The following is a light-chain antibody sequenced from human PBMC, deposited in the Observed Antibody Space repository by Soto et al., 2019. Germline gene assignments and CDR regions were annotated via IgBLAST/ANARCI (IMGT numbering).Light chain of an antibody. CDR2: GDT. J-gene: IGLJ2*01. Sequence: QPVLTQSPSVSGAPGQRVTISCTGSSSNIGGGFDVHWYQQLPGTAPRLIISGDTNRPSGVPDRFSGFKSGTSASLAITGLQAEDEADYYCQSYDSGQVVFGGGTKLTVL. CDR1: SSNIGGGFD. V-gene: IGLV1-40*01. CDR3: QSYDSGQVV.